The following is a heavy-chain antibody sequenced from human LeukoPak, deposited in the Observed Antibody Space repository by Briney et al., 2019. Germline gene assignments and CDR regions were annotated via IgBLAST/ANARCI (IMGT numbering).Heavy chain of an antibody. Sequence: SETLSLTCTVSGGSISSYYWSWIRQPAGKGLEWIGRIYTSGSTNYNPSLKSRVTILVDTSKNQFSLRLSSVTAADTAVYYCARASYSYDINGWVPFDYWGQGTLVTVSS. V-gene: IGHV4-4*07. CDR2: IYTSGST. J-gene: IGHJ4*02. D-gene: IGHD3-22*01. CDR1: GGSISSYY. CDR3: ARASYSYDINGWVPFDY.